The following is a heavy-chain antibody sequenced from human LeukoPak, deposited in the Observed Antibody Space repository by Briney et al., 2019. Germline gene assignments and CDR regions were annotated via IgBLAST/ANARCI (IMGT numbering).Heavy chain of an antibody. Sequence: GGSLRLSCADSGFTFSNYAMNWVRQAPGKGLEWVSSIGGSGRHTYYADSVKGRFTISRDNSKNTLYLQMNSLRADDTAVYYCARGPNWFDPWGQGTLVTVSS. CDR2: IGGSGRHT. V-gene: IGHV3-23*01. CDR1: GFTFSNYA. CDR3: ARGPNWFDP. J-gene: IGHJ5*02.